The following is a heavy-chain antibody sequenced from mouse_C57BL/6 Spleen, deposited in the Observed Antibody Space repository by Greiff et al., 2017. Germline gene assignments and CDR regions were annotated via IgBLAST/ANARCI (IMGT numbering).Heavy chain of an antibody. J-gene: IGHJ1*03. CDR1: GYTFTSYW. CDR3: APGEDGTWYFDV. CDR2: IHPSDSDT. V-gene: IGHV1-74*01. D-gene: IGHD2-1*01. Sequence: QVQLKQPGAELVKPGASVKVSCKASGYTFTSYWMHWVKQRPGQGLEWIGRIHPSDSDTNYNQKFKGKATLTVDKSSSTAYMQLSSLTSEDSAVYYCAPGEDGTWYFDVWGTGTTVTVSS.